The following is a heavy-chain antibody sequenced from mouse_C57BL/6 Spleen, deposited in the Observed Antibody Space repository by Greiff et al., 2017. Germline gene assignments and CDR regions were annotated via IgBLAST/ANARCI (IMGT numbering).Heavy chain of an antibody. CDR3: ARGDGYYHY. V-gene: IGHV1-82*01. D-gene: IGHD2-3*01. Sequence: VQLQESGPELVKPGASVKISCKASGYAFSSSWMNWVKQRPGKGLEWIGRIYPGDGDTNYNGKFKGKATLTADKSSSPAYMQLSSLTSEDSAVYFCARGDGYYHYWGQGTTLTVSS. CDR1: GYAFSSSW. J-gene: IGHJ2*01. CDR2: IYPGDGDT.